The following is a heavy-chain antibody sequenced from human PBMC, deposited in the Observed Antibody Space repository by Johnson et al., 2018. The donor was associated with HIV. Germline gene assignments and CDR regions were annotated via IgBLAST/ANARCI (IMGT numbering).Heavy chain of an antibody. CDR2: ISSSGRTI. D-gene: IGHD6-13*01. CDR3: AKDQWSSSWTNDAFDI. J-gene: IGHJ3*02. Sequence: QVQLVESGGGLVKPGGSLRVSCVASGFTFSEYYMSWIRQAPGKGLEWVSYISSSGRTIYYADSVKGRLTISRDNSKNTLYLQMNSLRAEDTAVYYCAKDQWSSSWTNDAFDIWGQGTMVTVSS. CDR1: GFTFSEYY. V-gene: IGHV3-11*04.